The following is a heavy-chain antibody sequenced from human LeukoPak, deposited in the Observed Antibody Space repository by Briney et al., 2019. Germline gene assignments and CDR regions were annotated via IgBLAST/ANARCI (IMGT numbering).Heavy chain of an antibody. V-gene: IGHV4-59*01. Sequence: SETLSLTCTVSGGSISSYYWSWIRQPPGKGLEWIGYIYYSGSTNYNPSLKSRVTISVDTSKNQFSLKLSSVTAADTAVYYCARYTNLNDFDYWDQGTLVTVSS. J-gene: IGHJ4*02. D-gene: IGHD2-2*02. CDR2: IYYSGST. CDR1: GGSISSYY. CDR3: ARYTNLNDFDY.